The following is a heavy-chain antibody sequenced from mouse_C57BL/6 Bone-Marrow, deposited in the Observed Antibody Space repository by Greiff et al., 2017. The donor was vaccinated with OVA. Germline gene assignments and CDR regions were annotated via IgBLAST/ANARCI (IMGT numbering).Heavy chain of an antibody. CDR1: GFNIKDYY. D-gene: IGHD2-1*01. J-gene: IGHJ2*01. CDR3: ASLMYDGNLDC. V-gene: IGHV14-2*01. Sequence: EVQLQQSGAELVKPGASVKLSCTASGFNIKDYYMHWVKQRTEQGLEWIGRIDPEDGETKYAPKFQGKATITADASSNTAYLQLSSLTSEDAAVYDGASLMYDGNLDCWGQGTTLTVSS. CDR2: IDPEDGET.